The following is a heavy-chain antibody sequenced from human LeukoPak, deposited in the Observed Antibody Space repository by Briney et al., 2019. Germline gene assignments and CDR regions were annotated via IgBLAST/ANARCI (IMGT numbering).Heavy chain of an antibody. CDR3: ARDRYGGKETEDYYDSNGYNWFDP. CDR1: GYTFTSYY. J-gene: IGHJ5*02. D-gene: IGHD3-22*01. CDR2: IIPIFGTA. V-gene: IGHV1-69*13. Sequence: GASVKVSCKASGYTFTSYYMHWVRQAPGQGLEWMGGIIPIFGTANYAQKFQGRVTITADESTSTAYMELSSLRSEDTAVYYCARDRYGGKETEDYYDSNGYNWFDPWGQGTLVTVSS.